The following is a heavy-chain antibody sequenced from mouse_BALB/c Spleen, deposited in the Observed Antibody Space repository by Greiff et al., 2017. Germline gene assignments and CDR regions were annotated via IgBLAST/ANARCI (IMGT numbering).Heavy chain of an antibody. CDR3: AREGAQPYFDY. Sequence: VKLMQSGAELVRPGSSVKISCKASGYAFSSYWMNWVKQRPGQGLEWIGQIYPGDGDTNYNGKFKGKATLTADKSSSTAYMQLSSLTSEDSAVYFCAREGAQPYFDYWGQGTTLTVSS. D-gene: IGHD1-3*01. V-gene: IGHV1-80*01. CDR2: IYPGDGDT. J-gene: IGHJ2*01. CDR1: GYAFSSYW.